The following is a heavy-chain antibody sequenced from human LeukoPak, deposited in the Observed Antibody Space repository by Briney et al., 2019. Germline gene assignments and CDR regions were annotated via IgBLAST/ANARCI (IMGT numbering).Heavy chain of an antibody. CDR3: ARAGDGGYTYFDY. V-gene: IGHV3-11*01. J-gene: IGHJ4*02. CDR2: IGSSGSTI. D-gene: IGHD5-12*01. Sequence: PGGSLRLSCAASGFTFSDYYMSWIRQAPGKGLEWVSYIGSSGSTIYYADSVKGRFTISRDNAKNSLNLQMNSLRAEDTAVYYCARAGDGGYTYFDYWGQGTLVTVSS. CDR1: GFTFSDYY.